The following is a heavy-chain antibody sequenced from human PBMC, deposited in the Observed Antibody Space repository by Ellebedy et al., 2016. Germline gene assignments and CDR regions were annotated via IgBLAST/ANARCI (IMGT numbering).Heavy chain of an antibody. Sequence: GESLKISXKGSGYSFTSYWIGWVRQMPGKGLEWLGIIYPGDSDTRYSPSFQGQVTISADKSISTAYLQWSSLKASDTAMYYCARRATVTTSWFNPWGQGTLVTVSS. CDR3: ARRATVTTSWFNP. D-gene: IGHD4-11*01. CDR1: GYSFTSYW. V-gene: IGHV5-51*01. CDR2: IYPGDSDT. J-gene: IGHJ5*02.